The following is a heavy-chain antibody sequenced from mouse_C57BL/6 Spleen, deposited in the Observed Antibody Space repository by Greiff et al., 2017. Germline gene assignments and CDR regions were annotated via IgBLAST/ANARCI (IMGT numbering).Heavy chain of an antibody. Sequence: QVQLKESGPELVRPGVSVKISCKGSGYTFTDYAMHWVKQSHATSLEWIGVISTYYGDASYNQKFKGKATLTVDTSSSTAYMQLSSLTSEDSAVYYCARFLHYDYDVGYVDYWGQGTTLTVSS. CDR2: ISTYYGDA. D-gene: IGHD2-4*01. V-gene: IGHV1-67*01. J-gene: IGHJ2*01. CDR3: ARFLHYDYDVGYVDY. CDR1: GYTFTDYA.